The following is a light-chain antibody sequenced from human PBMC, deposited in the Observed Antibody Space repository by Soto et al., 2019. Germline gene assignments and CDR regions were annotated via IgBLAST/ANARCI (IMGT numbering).Light chain of an antibody. J-gene: IGKJ2*01. CDR3: QQSYSTPYT. CDR1: QSISSY. Sequence: DIQMTLSPSSLSASVEDRVTITCRASQSISSYLNWYQQKPGKAPKPLIYAASSLQSGVPSRFSGSGSGTDFTLTISSLQPEDFATYYCQQSYSTPYTFGQGTKLEIK. V-gene: IGKV1-39*01. CDR2: AAS.